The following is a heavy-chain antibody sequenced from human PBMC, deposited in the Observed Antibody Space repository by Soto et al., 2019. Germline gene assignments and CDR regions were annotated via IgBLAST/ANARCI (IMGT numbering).Heavy chain of an antibody. V-gene: IGHV3-30-3*01. D-gene: IGHD3-10*01. J-gene: IGHJ6*02. CDR2: ISYDGSNK. Sequence: GGSLRLSCAASGFTFSSYAMHWVRQAPGKGLEWVAVISYDGSNKYYADSVKGRFTISRDNSKNTLCLQMNSLRAEDTAVYYCARPRGDGYNYYYYGMDVWGQGTTVTVSS. CDR1: GFTFSSYA. CDR3: ARPRGDGYNYYYYGMDV.